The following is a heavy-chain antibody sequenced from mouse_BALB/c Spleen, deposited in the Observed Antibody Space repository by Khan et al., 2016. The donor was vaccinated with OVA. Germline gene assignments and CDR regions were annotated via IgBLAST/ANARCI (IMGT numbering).Heavy chain of an antibody. D-gene: IGHD2-14*01. V-gene: IGHV3-2*02. CDR1: GYSITSDYA. CDR3: ARGVRLTY. Sequence: EVQLQESGPGLVKPSQSLSLTCTVTGYSITSDYAWNWIRQFPGNKLEWMGYINYSGSTSYNPSLKSRILIPRDTSKNQFFLQLNSATTEDTATYYCARGVRLTYWGQGTLVTVSA. CDR2: INYSGST. J-gene: IGHJ3*01.